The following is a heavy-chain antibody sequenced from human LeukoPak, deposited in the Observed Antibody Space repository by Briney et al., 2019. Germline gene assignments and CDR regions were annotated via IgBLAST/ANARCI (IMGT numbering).Heavy chain of an antibody. V-gene: IGHV3-48*04. Sequence: AGGSLRLSCAASGFTFSSYGMNWVRQAPGKGLEWVSYISSSGSTIYYADPVKGRFTISRDNAKNSLYLQMNSLRAEDTGVYYCARAHLAYSSGWYESELDYWGQGTLVTVPS. D-gene: IGHD6-19*01. CDR1: GFTFSSYG. CDR2: ISSSGSTI. CDR3: ARAHLAYSSGWYESELDY. J-gene: IGHJ4*02.